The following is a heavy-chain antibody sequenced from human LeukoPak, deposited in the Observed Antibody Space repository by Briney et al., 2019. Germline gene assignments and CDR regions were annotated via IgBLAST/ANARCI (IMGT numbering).Heavy chain of an antibody. CDR2: IYYRGNT. CDR1: GYSISSGYY. Sequence: SETLSLTCTVSGYSISSGYYWGWIRQPPGKGLEWIGNIYYRGNTYFNPSLKSRVIISVDTSKNQSSLKLTSVTAADTAVYYCARAHRLVLHYFDSWGQGTLVTVSS. J-gene: IGHJ4*02. D-gene: IGHD2-15*01. CDR3: ARAHRLVLHYFDS. V-gene: IGHV4-38-2*02.